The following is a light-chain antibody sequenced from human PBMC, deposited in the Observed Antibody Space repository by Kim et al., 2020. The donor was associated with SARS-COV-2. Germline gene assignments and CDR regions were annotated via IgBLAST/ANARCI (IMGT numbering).Light chain of an antibody. J-gene: IGKJ1*01. Sequence: DIQRTHSPSSLSASVGARVTITCRASQGISNYLAWYQQKPGKVPKLLIYAASTLQSGVPSRFSGIGSGTDFTLTISSLQPEDVATYYCQKYNSAPWTFGQGTKVEIK. CDR2: AAS. V-gene: IGKV1-27*01. CDR1: QGISNY. CDR3: QKYNSAPWT.